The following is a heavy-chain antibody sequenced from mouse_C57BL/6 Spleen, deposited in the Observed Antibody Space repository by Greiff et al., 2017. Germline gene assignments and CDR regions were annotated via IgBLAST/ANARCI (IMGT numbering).Heavy chain of an antibody. CDR3: ARGGWGRGVGC. Sequence: QVQLQQPGAELVKPGASVKLSCKASGYTFTSYWMQWVKQRPGQGLEWIGEIDPSDSYTNYNQKFKGKATMTVDTSSSTAYMQLSSLTSEDSAVYYCARGGWGRGVGCWGEGTTRTVSS. V-gene: IGHV1-50*01. CDR2: IDPSDSYT. D-gene: IGHD1-1*02. CDR1: GYTFTSYW. J-gene: IGHJ2*01.